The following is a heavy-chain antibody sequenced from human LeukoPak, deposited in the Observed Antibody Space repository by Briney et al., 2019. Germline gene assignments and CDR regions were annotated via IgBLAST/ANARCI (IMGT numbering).Heavy chain of an antibody. CDR3: TRDAVVVVGPGFDL. V-gene: IGHV3-48*03. CDR1: GFTFSTYE. J-gene: IGHJ5*02. D-gene: IGHD3-22*01. Sequence: GGSLRLSCAASGFTFSTYEMNWVRQAPGKGLEWVSYISGSGSSIYYADSVKGRFTISRDNAKNSLYLQMNSLRADVTAVYYCTRDAVVVVGPGFDLWGPGTLVTVSS. CDR2: ISGSGSSI.